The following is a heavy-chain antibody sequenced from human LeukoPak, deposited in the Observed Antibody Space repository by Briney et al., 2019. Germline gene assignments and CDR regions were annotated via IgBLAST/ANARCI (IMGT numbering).Heavy chain of an antibody. CDR2: LSYDGSNK. D-gene: IGHD1-26*01. J-gene: IGHJ4*02. V-gene: IGHV3-30-3*01. Sequence: GGSLRLSCAASRFTLSRHAMHWVRQAPGKGLEWVTLLSYDGSNKYYADSVKGRFTISRDNAKNALSLQMNSLRDEDTAVYYCATSGNYYLKYWGQGTLVTVSS. CDR1: RFTLSRHA. CDR3: ATSGNYYLKY.